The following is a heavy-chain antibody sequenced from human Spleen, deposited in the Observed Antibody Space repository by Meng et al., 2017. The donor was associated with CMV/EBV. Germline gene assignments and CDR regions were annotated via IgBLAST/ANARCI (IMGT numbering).Heavy chain of an antibody. CDR3: AKGGGSGFTLGTSLPY. J-gene: IGHJ4*02. D-gene: IGHD3-10*01. V-gene: IGHV1-2*02. CDR1: GYTFSDYY. CDR2: MNPDSGYI. Sequence: ASVKVSCKSSGYTFSDYYVHWVRQAPGQGLEWMGWMNPDSGYINYAQKFQDRVTMTRDTSINTAYMELSRLRSDDTATYYCAKGGGSGFTLGTSLPYWGQGTLVTVSS.